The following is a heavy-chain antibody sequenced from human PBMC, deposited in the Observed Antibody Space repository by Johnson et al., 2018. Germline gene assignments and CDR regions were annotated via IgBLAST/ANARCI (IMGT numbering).Heavy chain of an antibody. CDR2: IYSGGST. J-gene: IGHJ6*02. CDR3: ARELKRGYSYGNSYYYGMDV. D-gene: IGHD5-18*01. Sequence: EVQLLESGGGLVQPGGSLRLSCAASGFTVSSNYMSWVRQAPGKGLEWVSVIYSGGSTYYADSVKGRFTISRDNSKNSLYLQMNSLRAEDTAVYYCARELKRGYSYGNSYYYGMDVWGQGTTVTVSS. CDR1: GFTVSSNY. V-gene: IGHV3-66*01.